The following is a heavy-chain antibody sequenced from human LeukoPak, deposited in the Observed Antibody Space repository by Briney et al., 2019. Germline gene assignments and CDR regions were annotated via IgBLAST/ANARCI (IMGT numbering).Heavy chain of an antibody. CDR2: IYSGGST. D-gene: IGHD2-15*01. CDR3: ARMCSGGSCSPDY. Sequence: GESLRLSCAASGFTVSSNYISWVRQAPGKGLEWVSVIYSGGSTYYADSVKGRFTISRDNSKNTLYLQMNSLRAEDTAVYYCARMCSGGSCSPDYWGQGTLVTVSS. CDR1: GFTVSSNY. J-gene: IGHJ4*02. V-gene: IGHV3-66*01.